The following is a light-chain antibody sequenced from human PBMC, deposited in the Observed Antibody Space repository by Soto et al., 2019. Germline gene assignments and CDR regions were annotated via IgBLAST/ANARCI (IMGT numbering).Light chain of an antibody. CDR3: QQRANWPRT. V-gene: IGKV3D-20*02. CDR1: QSVSSSY. CDR2: DAS. J-gene: IGKJ1*01. Sequence: EILLTRSTGTLSLSPGVRTTVSYWSSQSVSSSYLAWYQQKPGQAPRLLIYDASNRATGIAARFSGSGSGTDFTLTISSLEPEDFAVYYCQQRANWPRTFGQGPVVDIK.